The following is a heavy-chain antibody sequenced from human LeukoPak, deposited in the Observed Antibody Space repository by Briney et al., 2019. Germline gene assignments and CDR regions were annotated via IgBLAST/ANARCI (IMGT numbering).Heavy chain of an antibody. Sequence: SETLSLTCTVFGGSISSYYWSWIRQPPGKGLEWIGFIYYSGSTYYNPSLKGRVTTSVDTSKNQVSLKLTSVTAADTAVYYCARDRSGNSGYWGQGTLVTVSS. D-gene: IGHD4-23*01. V-gene: IGHV4-59*01. CDR1: GGSISSYY. CDR3: ARDRSGNSGY. J-gene: IGHJ4*02. CDR2: IYYSGST.